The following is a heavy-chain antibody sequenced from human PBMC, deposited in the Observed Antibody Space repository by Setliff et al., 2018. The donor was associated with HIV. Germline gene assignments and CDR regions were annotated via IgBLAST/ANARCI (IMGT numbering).Heavy chain of an antibody. CDR2: IYPGST. J-gene: IGHJ4*02. V-gene: IGHV4-39*01. Sequence: ASETLSLTCTVSGGSISPTNYYWGWIRQPPGKGLEWIGSIYPGSTKCNPSLRSRLTISLDSPTNQFSVTLSSVTAADTAMYYCARYTVGSMVDYWGPGTLVTVSS. CDR3: ARYTVGSMVDY. D-gene: IGHD5-12*01. CDR1: GGSISPTNYY.